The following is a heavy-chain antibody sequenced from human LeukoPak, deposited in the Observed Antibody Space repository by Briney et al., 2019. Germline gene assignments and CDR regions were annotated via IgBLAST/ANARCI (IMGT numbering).Heavy chain of an antibody. Sequence: GGSLRLSCAASGLSFSDHWMTWVRHPPGKGLEWVATIKQDGSVKYYLDSVKGRFTISRDNAKNSLYLQMNSLRAEDTAVYYCARDHRPQGYWGQGTLVTVSS. CDR2: IKQDGSVK. CDR3: ARDHRPQGY. J-gene: IGHJ4*02. CDR1: GLSFSDHW. V-gene: IGHV3-7*01.